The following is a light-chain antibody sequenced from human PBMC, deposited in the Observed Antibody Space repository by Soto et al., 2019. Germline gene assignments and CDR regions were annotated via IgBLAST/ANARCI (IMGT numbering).Light chain of an antibody. J-gene: IGKJ2*02. CDR3: QQYDNWPPCT. V-gene: IGKV3-15*01. Sequence: EMVMTQSPATLSVSPGERLTLSCRASQSVSRFLAWYQQRPGQAPRLLIYDTSTRATGVPARFSGSGSGTEFSLTISSLQSEDFAVYYCQQYDNWPPCTFGQGTKLEVK. CDR1: QSVSRF. CDR2: DTS.